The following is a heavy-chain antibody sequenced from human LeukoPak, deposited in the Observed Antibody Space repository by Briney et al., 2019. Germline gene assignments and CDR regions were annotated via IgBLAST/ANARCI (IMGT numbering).Heavy chain of an antibody. J-gene: IGHJ3*02. CDR1: GGPISSTNW. V-gene: IGHV4-4*02. CDR3: ARKIGSSGAFDI. D-gene: IGHD1-26*01. CDR2: IYHSGST. Sequence: SGTLSLTCAVSGGPISSTNWWSWVRQPPGKGLEWIGEIYHSGSTNYNPSLRSRITISVDKSKDQFSLRLSSVTAADTAVYYCARKIGSSGAFDIWGQGTMVTVS.